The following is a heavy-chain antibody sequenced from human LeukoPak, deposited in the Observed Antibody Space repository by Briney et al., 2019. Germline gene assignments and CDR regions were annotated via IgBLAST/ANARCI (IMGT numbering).Heavy chain of an antibody. J-gene: IGHJ4*02. CDR3: AKDSLIHYDFWSGSPVDY. V-gene: IGHV3-23*01. CDR2: ISGSGGST. CDR1: GFTFSSYA. Sequence: GGSLRLSCAASGFTFSSYAMSWVRQAPGKGLEWVSAISGSGGSTYYADSVKGRFTISRDNSKNTLYLQMNSQRAEDTAVYYCAKDSLIHYDFWSGSPVDYWGQGTLVTVSS. D-gene: IGHD3-3*01.